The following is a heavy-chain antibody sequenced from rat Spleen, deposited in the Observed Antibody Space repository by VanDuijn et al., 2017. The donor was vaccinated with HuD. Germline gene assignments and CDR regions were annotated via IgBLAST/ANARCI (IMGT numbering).Heavy chain of an antibody. D-gene: IGHD1-6*01. CDR2: ISSDGGNT. J-gene: IGHJ4*01. CDR3: ASLMYTPDYLGVMDA. CDR1: GFTFSNYG. Sequence: EVQLVESGGGLVQPGRSLKLSCAASGFTFSNYGMAWVRQTPTKGLEWVASISSDGGNTYYRDSVKDRFTISRDNAKNTLYLQMDSLRSEATATYYCASLMYTPDYLGVMDAWGQGASVTVSS. V-gene: IGHV5S13*01.